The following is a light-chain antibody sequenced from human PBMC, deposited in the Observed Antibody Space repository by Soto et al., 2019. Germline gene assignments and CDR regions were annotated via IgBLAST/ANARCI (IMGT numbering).Light chain of an antibody. CDR1: RSISTY. CDR2: GAS. J-gene: IGKJ5*01. V-gene: IGKV3-11*01. Sequence: ETVLTQSPATLSLSPWERATPSCGASRSISTYLAWYQQKPGQAPRLLIYGASNRATGIPARFSGSGSETDFTLTISSLEPEDFAVYYCQHRMNWPLTFGQGTRLEIK. CDR3: QHRMNWPLT.